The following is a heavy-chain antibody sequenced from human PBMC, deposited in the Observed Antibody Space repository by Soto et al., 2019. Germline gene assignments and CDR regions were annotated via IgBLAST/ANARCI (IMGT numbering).Heavy chain of an antibody. V-gene: IGHV4-59*01. D-gene: IGHD3-22*01. CDR2: IYYSGST. CDR1: GGSISSYY. CDR3: AREGEADSCGRYGMDV. Sequence: SETLSLTCTVSGGSISSYYWSWIRQPPGKGLEWIGYIYYSGSTNYNPSLKSRVTISVDTSKNQFSLKLSSVTAADTAVYYCAREGEADSCGRYGMDVWGQGTTVTVSS. J-gene: IGHJ6*02.